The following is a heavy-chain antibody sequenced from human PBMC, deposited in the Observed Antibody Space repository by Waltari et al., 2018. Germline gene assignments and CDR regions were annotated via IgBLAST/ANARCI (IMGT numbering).Heavy chain of an antibody. CDR1: GYSISSDYY. CDR2: ISHSGSS. J-gene: IGHJ4*02. V-gene: IGHV4-38-2*01. D-gene: IGHD3-10*02. CDR3: ARGGPVQNKARTSFDY. Sequence: QVQLQESGPGLVKPSETLSLTCAVSGYSISSDYYWACIRQPPGKGLEWIGSISHSGSSYYNPSLTSRVTISVDTSKNQFSLKLSSVTAADTAVYFCARGGPVQNKARTSFDYWGQGILVTVSS.